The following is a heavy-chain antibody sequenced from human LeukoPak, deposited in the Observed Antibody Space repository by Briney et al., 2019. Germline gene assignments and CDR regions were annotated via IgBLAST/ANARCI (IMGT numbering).Heavy chain of an antibody. J-gene: IGHJ6*03. Sequence: SETQSLTCTVSGGSISSSSYYWGWIRQPPGKGLEWIGSIYYSGSTYYNPSLKSRVTISVDTSKNQFSLKLSSVTAADTAVYYCARDSTGYSSSYYYYYMDVWGKGTTVTVSS. CDR3: ARDSTGYSSSYYYYYMDV. CDR2: IYYSGST. CDR1: GGSISSSSYY. D-gene: IGHD6-13*01. V-gene: IGHV4-39*07.